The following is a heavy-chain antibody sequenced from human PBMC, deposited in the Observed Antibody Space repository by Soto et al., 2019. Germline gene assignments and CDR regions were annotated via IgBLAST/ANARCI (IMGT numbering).Heavy chain of an antibody. J-gene: IGHJ6*02. CDR1: GDSVSTSY. D-gene: IGHD3-3*01. V-gene: IGHV4-59*02. CDR2: IYNGGSP. CDR3: ARGEWFLRGYGMDV. Sequence: SDTLSLTCTVYGDSVSTSYWSWIRQPPGKRLEYIGFIYNGGSPNYNPSLESRVTISPDTSKNQFSLKLTSVTAADTAVYYCARGEWFLRGYGMDVWGRGTTVTVSS.